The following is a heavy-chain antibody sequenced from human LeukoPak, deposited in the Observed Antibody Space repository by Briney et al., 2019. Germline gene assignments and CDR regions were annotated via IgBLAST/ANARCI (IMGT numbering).Heavy chain of an antibody. J-gene: IGHJ4*02. CDR2: ISSSSSYI. CDR3: ARDPTTVTVFDY. Sequence: GGSLRLSCAASGFTFSSYSMNWVRQAPGKGLEWVSSISSSSSYIYYADSVKRRFTIYRDNAKNSLYLQMNRLRAEDTAVYYCARDPTTVTVFDYWGQGTLVTVSS. CDR1: GFTFSSYS. D-gene: IGHD4-11*01. V-gene: IGHV3-21*01.